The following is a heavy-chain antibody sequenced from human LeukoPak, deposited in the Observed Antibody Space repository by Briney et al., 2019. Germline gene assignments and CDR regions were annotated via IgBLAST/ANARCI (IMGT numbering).Heavy chain of an antibody. Sequence: PGGFLRLSCAASGFTFSSYAMSWVRQAPGKGLEWVSAISGSGGSTYYADSVKGRFTISRDNSKNTLYLQMNSLRAEDTAVYYCAKDPLNYYDSSDEDPIDYWGQGTLVTVSS. J-gene: IGHJ4*02. CDR1: GFTFSSYA. V-gene: IGHV3-23*01. D-gene: IGHD3-22*01. CDR2: ISGSGGST. CDR3: AKDPLNYYDSSDEDPIDY.